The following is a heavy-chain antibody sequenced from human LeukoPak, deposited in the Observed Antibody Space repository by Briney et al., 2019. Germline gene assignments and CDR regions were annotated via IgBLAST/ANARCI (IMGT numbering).Heavy chain of an antibody. V-gene: IGHV4-4*07. CDR3: ARGPGSHYNTYWYFDL. Sequence: PSETLSLTCTVSGGSIITHYWSWIRQPAGKGLEWIGRMYSSGRTNYNPSLQSRVTMSVDKSKNQFSLKLTSVTAADTAVYYCARGPGSHYNTYWYFDLWGRGTLVTVSS. CDR1: GGSIITHY. D-gene: IGHD3-10*01. CDR2: MYSSGRT. J-gene: IGHJ2*01.